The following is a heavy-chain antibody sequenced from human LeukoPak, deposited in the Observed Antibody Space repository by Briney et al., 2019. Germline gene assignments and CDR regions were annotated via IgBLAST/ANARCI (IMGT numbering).Heavy chain of an antibody. D-gene: IGHD2-15*01. CDR2: ISAYNGNT. J-gene: IGHJ3*02. V-gene: IGHV1-18*01. Sequence: GASVKVSCKASGYTFTSYGISWVRQAPGQGLEWMGWISAYNGNTNYAQKLQGRVTMTTDTSTSTAYMELRSLRSDDTAVYYCARDTPHCSGGSCYSVRAFDIWGQGTMVTVSS. CDR1: GYTFTSYG. CDR3: ARDTPHCSGGSCYSVRAFDI.